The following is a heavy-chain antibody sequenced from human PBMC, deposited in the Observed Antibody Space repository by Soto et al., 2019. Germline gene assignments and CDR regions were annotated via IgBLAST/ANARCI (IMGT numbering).Heavy chain of an antibody. J-gene: IGHJ5*02. CDR1: GGSISSYY. CDR3: ASLTWGSGSGSYYWFDP. D-gene: IGHD3-10*01. Sequence: SETLSLTCTVSGGSISSYYWSWIRQSPGKGLECIGYIYYTGSTNYNPSLKSRVTISIDTSKNQFSLKLSSVTAADTAFYYCASLTWGSGSGSYYWFDPWGQGTLVTVSS. CDR2: IYYTGST. V-gene: IGHV4-59*08.